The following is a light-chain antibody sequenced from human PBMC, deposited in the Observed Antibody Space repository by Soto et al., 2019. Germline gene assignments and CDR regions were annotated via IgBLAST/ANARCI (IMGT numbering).Light chain of an antibody. CDR3: QQYYERPLT. CDR1: QSVGSN. V-gene: IGKV3-15*01. CDR2: SVS. J-gene: IGKJ5*01. Sequence: EIVMTQSPDTLSASPGERATLSCRASQSVGSNLAWYQQKAGQAPRLVIYSVSTRATGIPARLSGGGSGTDFTLTISSLQSEDFAVYYCQQYYERPLTFGHGTRLDIK.